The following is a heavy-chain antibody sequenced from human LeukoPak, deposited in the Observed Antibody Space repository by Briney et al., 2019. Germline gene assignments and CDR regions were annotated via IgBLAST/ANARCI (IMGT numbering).Heavy chain of an antibody. Sequence: GGSLRLSCAVSGFTFSSYAMSWVRQAPGEGLEWVSGINDNGGRTYYTDSVKGRFTISRDNSKNTLYLQMNSLRADDTAVYYCAKDPDYDILTGTTFDYWGQGTLVTVSS. CDR2: INDNGGRT. V-gene: IGHV3-23*01. D-gene: IGHD3-9*01. CDR3: AKDPDYDILTGTTFDY. J-gene: IGHJ4*02. CDR1: GFTFSSYA.